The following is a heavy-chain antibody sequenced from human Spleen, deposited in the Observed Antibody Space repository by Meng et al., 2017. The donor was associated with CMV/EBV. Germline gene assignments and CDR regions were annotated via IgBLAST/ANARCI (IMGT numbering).Heavy chain of an antibody. CDR1: GFTFNTYA. Sequence: GESLKISCAASGFTFNTYAMSWVRQTPGKGLEYVSAINSKGVTTYYADSVKGRFTISRDNSKNTLYLQMGSLRAEDTAVYYCARMEDIVVGGFDYWGQGTLVTVSS. V-gene: IGHV3-64*02. J-gene: IGHJ4*02. CDR3: ARMEDIVVGGFDY. D-gene: IGHD2-2*01. CDR2: INSKGVTT.